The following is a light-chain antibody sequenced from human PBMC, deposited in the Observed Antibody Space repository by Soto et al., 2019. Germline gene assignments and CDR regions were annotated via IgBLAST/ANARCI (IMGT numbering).Light chain of an antibody. CDR3: QQFNTYPLT. V-gene: IGKV1-13*02. Sequence: AIPLTQSPSSLSASVGDRVTITCRASQDIRGALAWYEQKPGNAPKLLIFDVSTLQSGVPSRFSGSGSGTGFTLTISSLQPEDFGTYYCQQFNTYPLTFGQGTRLEIK. J-gene: IGKJ5*01. CDR1: QDIRGA. CDR2: DVS.